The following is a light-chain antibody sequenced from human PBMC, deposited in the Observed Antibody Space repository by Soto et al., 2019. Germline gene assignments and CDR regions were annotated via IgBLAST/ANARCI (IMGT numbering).Light chain of an antibody. V-gene: IGKV3D-15*01. J-gene: IGKJ1*01. CDR2: GAS. CDR3: HQRQSWPRT. CDR1: QSVSSN. Sequence: EIVMTQSPATLSVSPGERATLSCRASQSVSSNLAWYQQKPGQAPGLLIYGASSRATGIPDRFSGSGSGTDFTLTISDVQPEDFALYYCHQRQSWPRTFGQGTKVDIK.